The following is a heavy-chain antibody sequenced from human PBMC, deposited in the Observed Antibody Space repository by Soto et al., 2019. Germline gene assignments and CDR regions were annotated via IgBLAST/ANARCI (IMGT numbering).Heavy chain of an antibody. CDR3: AKDLSLAATIWGSSAFDI. J-gene: IGHJ3*02. CDR1: GFTFDDYA. Sequence: GGSLRLSCAASGFTFDDYAMHWVRQAPGKGLEWVSGISWNSGSIGYAYSVKGRFTISRDNAKNSLYLQMTSLRAEDTALYYCAKDLSLAATIWGSSAFDIWGQGTMVTVSS. CDR2: ISWNSGSI. D-gene: IGHD5-12*01. V-gene: IGHV3-9*01.